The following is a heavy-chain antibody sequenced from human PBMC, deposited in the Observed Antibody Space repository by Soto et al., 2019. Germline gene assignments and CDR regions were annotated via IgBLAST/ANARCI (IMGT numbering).Heavy chain of an antibody. CDR3: ARASRASSYYYDSSGYRSDAFDI. CDR2: IDQSGST. CDR1: GGSFSGYY. V-gene: IGHV4-34*01. D-gene: IGHD3-22*01. J-gene: IGHJ3*02. Sequence: TSETLSLTCAVYGGSFSGYYWNWLRQPPGEGLEWIGKIDQSGSTNYNPSLKSRVTISVDTSKNQFSLKLSSVTAADTAVYYCARASRASSYYYDSSGYRSDAFDIWGQGTMVTVSS.